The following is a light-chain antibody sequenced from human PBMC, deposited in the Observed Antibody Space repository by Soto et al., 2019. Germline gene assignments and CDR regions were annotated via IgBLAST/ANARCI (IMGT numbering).Light chain of an antibody. Sequence: EITMTQSPSFVSASGGDRVTITCRASQAVSTWLAWYQQKPGDAPKLLIYAASTLQSGVPSRFSGSGSGTDFTLTIRSLQPEDFATYYCQQANRFPRTFGGGNKREIK. V-gene: IGKV1-12*01. CDR3: QQANRFPRT. CDR1: QAVSTW. CDR2: AAS. J-gene: IGKJ4*01.